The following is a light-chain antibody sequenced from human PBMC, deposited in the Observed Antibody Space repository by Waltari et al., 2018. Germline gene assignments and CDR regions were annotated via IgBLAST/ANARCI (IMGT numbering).Light chain of an antibody. CDR1: QSISSN. V-gene: IGKV3-15*01. CDR2: GAS. CDR3: QQYNNWLWT. Sequence: EIVMTQSPATLSVSLGERATLSCRASQSISSNLAWYQQNPGQAPRLLIFGASTRATGIPTRFSGSGSGTEFPLTISSLQSEDFAIYYCQQYNNWLWTFGQGTEVEIK. J-gene: IGKJ1*01.